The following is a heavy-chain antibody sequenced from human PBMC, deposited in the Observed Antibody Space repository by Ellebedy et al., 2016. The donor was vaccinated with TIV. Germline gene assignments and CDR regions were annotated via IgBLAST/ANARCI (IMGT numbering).Heavy chain of an antibody. CDR1: GVSVSNYR. J-gene: IGHJ4*02. Sequence: MPSETLSLTCTVSGVSVSNYRWTWIRQPAGSGLEWIGLIYTSGNTNYNPSLRRRVTMSVDTSKNQLSLKLTSVTAADTAVYYCAKKDGDFWGQGTLVTVSS. CDR3: AKKDGDF. V-gene: IGHV4-4*07. CDR2: IYTSGNT.